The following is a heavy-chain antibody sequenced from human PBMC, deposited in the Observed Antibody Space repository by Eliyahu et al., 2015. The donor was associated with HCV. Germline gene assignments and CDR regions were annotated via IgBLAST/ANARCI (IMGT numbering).Heavy chain of an antibody. V-gene: IGHV4-34*01. CDR1: GGSFSGYY. D-gene: IGHD6-13*01. CDR2: INHSGST. Sequence: QVQLQQWGAGLLKPSETLSLTCAXYGGSFSGYYWSWIRQPPGKGLEWIGEINHSGSTNYNPSLKSRVTISVDTSKNQFPLKLSSVTAADTAVYYCARLPSSWYWGRVDDYWGQGTLVTVSS. J-gene: IGHJ4*02. CDR3: ARLPSSWYWGRVDDY.